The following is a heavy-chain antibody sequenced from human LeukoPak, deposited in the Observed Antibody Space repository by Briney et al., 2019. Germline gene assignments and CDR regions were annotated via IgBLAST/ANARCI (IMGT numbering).Heavy chain of an antibody. Sequence: SETLSLTCTVSGGSISSHYWSWIRQPPGKGLEWIGYIYYSGSTNYNPSLKSRVIISVDTSKNQFSLKLSSVTAADTAVYYCARGWLQLGPFDYWGQGTLVTVSS. V-gene: IGHV4-59*11. CDR1: GGSISSHY. D-gene: IGHD5-24*01. J-gene: IGHJ4*02. CDR2: IYYSGST. CDR3: ARGWLQLGPFDY.